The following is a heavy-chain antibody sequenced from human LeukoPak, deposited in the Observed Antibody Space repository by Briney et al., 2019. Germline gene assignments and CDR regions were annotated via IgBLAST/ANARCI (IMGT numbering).Heavy chain of an antibody. CDR3: AKEAIFGVVIAENWFDP. V-gene: IGHV3-23*01. CDR1: GFTFSNAW. CDR2: ISGSGGST. J-gene: IGHJ5*02. D-gene: IGHD3-3*01. Sequence: GGSLRLSCAASGFTFSNAWMSWVRQAPGKGLEWVSAISGSGGSTSYADSVKGRFTISRANSKTTLYLQMNSRRAEDTAVYYCAKEAIFGVVIAENWFDPWGQGTLVTVSS.